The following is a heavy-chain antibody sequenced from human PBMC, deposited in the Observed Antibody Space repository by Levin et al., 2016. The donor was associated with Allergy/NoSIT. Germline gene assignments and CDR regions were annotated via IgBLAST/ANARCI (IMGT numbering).Heavy chain of an antibody. J-gene: IGHJ2*01. CDR3: ARAVGASWWYFDL. V-gene: IGHV4-31*02. Sequence: PGKGLEWIGYIYYSGSTYYNPSLKSRVTISVDTSKNQFSLKLSSVTAADTAVYYCARAVGASWWYFDLWGRGTLVTVSS. CDR2: IYYSGST. D-gene: IGHD2-2*01.